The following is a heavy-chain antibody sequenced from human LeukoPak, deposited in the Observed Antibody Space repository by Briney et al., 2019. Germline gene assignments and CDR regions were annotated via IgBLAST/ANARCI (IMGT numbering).Heavy chain of an antibody. CDR3: AKDPDSSSWYSPVDH. CDR1: GFTFSSYG. Sequence: GGSLRLSCAASGFTFSSYGIHWVRQAPRKGLEWVAFIRDDGSNKYYADSGKGRLTISRDNSKNTLYVQMNSLRAEDTAVYYCAKDPDSSSWYSPVDHWGQGTLVTVSS. CDR2: IRDDGSNK. D-gene: IGHD6-13*01. V-gene: IGHV3-30*02. J-gene: IGHJ4*02.